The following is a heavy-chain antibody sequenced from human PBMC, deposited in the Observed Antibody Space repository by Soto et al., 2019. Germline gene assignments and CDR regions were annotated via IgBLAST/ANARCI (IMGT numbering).Heavy chain of an antibody. CDR1: GGSFSGYY. Sequence: QVQLQQWGAGLLKPSETLSLTCAVYGGSFSGYYWSWIRQPPGKGLEWIGEINHSGSTNYNPSLKSRVTISGDTSKNQFSLRLSSVTAADTAVYYCARADIVVVVAATSGWYYYGMDVWGQGTTVTVSS. D-gene: IGHD2-15*01. J-gene: IGHJ6*02. V-gene: IGHV4-34*01. CDR3: ARADIVVVVAATSGWYYYGMDV. CDR2: INHSGST.